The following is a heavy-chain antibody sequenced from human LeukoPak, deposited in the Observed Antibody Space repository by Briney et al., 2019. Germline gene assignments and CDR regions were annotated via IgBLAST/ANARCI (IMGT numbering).Heavy chain of an antibody. D-gene: IGHD3-10*01. CDR3: ARDGYVLWFGGYYYYMDV. Sequence: GGSLRLSCAATGFSVSSNYVSWVRQAPGKGLEWVSVIYSGGTTYYADSVKGRFTISRDNSKNTLYLQMNSLRAEDTAVYYCARDGYVLWFGGYYYYMDVWGKGTTVTISS. CDR2: IYSGGTT. CDR1: GFSVSSNY. V-gene: IGHV3-53*01. J-gene: IGHJ6*03.